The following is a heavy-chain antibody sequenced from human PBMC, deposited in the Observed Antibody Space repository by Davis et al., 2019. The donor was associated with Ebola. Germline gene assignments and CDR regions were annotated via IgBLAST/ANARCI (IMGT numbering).Heavy chain of an antibody. D-gene: IGHD6-13*01. CDR1: GGSISSSDW. CDR3: AITQQLDYGMDV. V-gene: IGHV4-4*02. CDR2: IYHSGST. Sequence: SETLSLTCAVSGGSISSSDWWRWVRQPPGKGLDWIGEIYHSGSTNYNPSLKSRVTISVDKSKNQFSLKLTSVTAADTAVYYCAITQQLDYGMDVWGQGTTVTVSS. J-gene: IGHJ6*02.